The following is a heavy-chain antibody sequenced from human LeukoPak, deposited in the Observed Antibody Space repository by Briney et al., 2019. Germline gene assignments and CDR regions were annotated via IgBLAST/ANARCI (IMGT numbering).Heavy chain of an antibody. CDR1: GYTXTVYF. J-gene: IGHJ4*02. CDR2: INPNSGGT. D-gene: IGHD3-22*01. Sequence: ASVKVSCKASGYTXTVYFMHWVRQAPGQGLEWMGWINPNSGGTSYAQKFQGRVTMTRDTSISTAYMELSRLRSDDTAVYYCARELNYDSSGYYFDYWGQGTLVTVSS. V-gene: IGHV1-2*02. CDR3: ARELNYDSSGYYFDY.